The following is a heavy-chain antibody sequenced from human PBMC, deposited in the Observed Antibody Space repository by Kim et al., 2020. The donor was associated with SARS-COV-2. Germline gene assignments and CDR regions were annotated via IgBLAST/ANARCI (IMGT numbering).Heavy chain of an antibody. CDR1: GYTFTSYG. CDR3: ARDGRSMTVLLWFGEFNDAFDI. D-gene: IGHD3-10*01. Sequence: ASVKVSCKASGYTFTSYGISWVRQAPGQGLEWMGWISAYNGNTNYAQKLQGRVTMTTDTSTSTAYMELRSLRSDDTAVYYCARDGRSMTVLLWFGEFNDAFDIWGQGTMVTVSS. CDR2: ISAYNGNT. J-gene: IGHJ3*02. V-gene: IGHV1-18*01.